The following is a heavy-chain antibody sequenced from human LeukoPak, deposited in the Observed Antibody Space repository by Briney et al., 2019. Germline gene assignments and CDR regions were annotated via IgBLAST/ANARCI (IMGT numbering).Heavy chain of an antibody. CDR1: GYTFTCYY. Sequence: ASVKVSCKASGYTFTCYYMHWVRQAPGQGREWMGWINPNSGGTNYAQKFQGRVTITRDTSISTAYMELSRLRSDDTAVYYCARGGYYDFWSGYQRAGYYYYGMDVWGQGTTVTVSS. V-gene: IGHV1-2*02. D-gene: IGHD3-3*01. CDR3: ARGGYYDFWSGYQRAGYYYYGMDV. J-gene: IGHJ6*02. CDR2: INPNSGGT.